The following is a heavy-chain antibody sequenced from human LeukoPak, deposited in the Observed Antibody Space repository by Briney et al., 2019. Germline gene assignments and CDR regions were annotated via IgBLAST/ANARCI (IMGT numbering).Heavy chain of an antibody. D-gene: IGHD2-2*02. CDR3: ARRGYCSSTSCHNFDY. Sequence: GESLKISCKGSGYSFASYWIAWVRQMPGKGLEWMGIIYPGDSDTKYSPSFQGQVTISADKSISTAYLQWSSLKASDTAMYYCARRGYCSSTSCHNFDYWGQGTLVTVSS. CDR2: IYPGDSDT. CDR1: GYSFASYW. V-gene: IGHV5-51*01. J-gene: IGHJ4*02.